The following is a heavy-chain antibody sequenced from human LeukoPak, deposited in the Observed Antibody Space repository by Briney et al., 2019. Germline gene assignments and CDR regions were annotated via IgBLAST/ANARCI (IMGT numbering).Heavy chain of an antibody. CDR3: AKARIAVAGRALDY. Sequence: PGRSLRLSCAASGFTFSSYGMHWVRQAPGKGLEWVAVISYDGSNKYYADSVKGRFTISRDNSKNTLYLQVNSLRAEDTAVYYCAKARIAVAGRALDYWGQGTLVTVSS. D-gene: IGHD6-19*01. V-gene: IGHV3-30*18. CDR2: ISYDGSNK. CDR1: GFTFSSYG. J-gene: IGHJ4*02.